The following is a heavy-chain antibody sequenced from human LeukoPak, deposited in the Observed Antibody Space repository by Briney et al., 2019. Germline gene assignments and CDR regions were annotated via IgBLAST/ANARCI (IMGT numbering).Heavy chain of an antibody. CDR2: VYRSGTT. J-gene: IGHJ4*02. D-gene: IGHD7-27*01. V-gene: IGHV4-38-2*02. Sequence: PSETLSLTCVVSAYSISSGYHWGWIRQPPGKGLEWIGSVYRSGTTYYDPSLKSRVTISVDTSNNQISLKVRSVTAADTAMYYCARENWVFDYWGQGILVTVSS. CDR1: AYSISSGYH. CDR3: ARENWVFDY.